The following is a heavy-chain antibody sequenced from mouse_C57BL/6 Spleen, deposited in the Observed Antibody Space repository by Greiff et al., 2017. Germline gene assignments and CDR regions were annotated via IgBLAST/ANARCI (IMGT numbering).Heavy chain of an antibody. D-gene: IGHD1-1*01. CDR3: ASGSTTVVAYYAMDY. CDR1: GFTFSDYG. Sequence: EVKLVESGGGLVKPGGSLKLSCAASGFTFSDYGMHWVRQAPEKGLEWVAYISSGSSTIYYADTVKGRFTISRDNAKNTLFLQMTSLRSEDTAMYYGASGSTTVVAYYAMDYWGQGTSVTVSS. V-gene: IGHV5-17*01. CDR2: ISSGSSTI. J-gene: IGHJ4*01.